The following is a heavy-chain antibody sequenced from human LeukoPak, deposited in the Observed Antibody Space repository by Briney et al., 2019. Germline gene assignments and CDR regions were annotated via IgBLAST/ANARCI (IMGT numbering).Heavy chain of an antibody. CDR1: GGSFSGYY. Sequence: SETLPLTCAVYGGSFSGYYWSWIRQPPGKGLEWIGEINHSGSTNYNPSLKSRVTISVDTSKNQFSLKLSSVTAADTAVYYCARGEGSGSYYKYYFDYWGQGTLVTVSS. CDR2: INHSGST. CDR3: ARGEGSGSYYKYYFDY. V-gene: IGHV4-34*01. D-gene: IGHD3-10*01. J-gene: IGHJ4*02.